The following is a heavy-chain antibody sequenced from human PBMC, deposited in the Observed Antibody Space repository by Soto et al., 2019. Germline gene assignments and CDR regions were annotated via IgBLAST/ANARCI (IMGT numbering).Heavy chain of an antibody. CDR1: GFTFSNYW. Sequence: EVQLVESGGGLVQPGGSLRLSCAASGFTFSNYWMVWFRQAPEKGPEWVATIKQDGSEKYYVDSVKGRFTISRDNTKNSLYLQMNSLRAEDTALYYCARETSADSFWGQGTLVTVSS. J-gene: IGHJ4*02. D-gene: IGHD2-21*01. CDR3: ARETSADSF. CDR2: IKQDGSEK. V-gene: IGHV3-7*01.